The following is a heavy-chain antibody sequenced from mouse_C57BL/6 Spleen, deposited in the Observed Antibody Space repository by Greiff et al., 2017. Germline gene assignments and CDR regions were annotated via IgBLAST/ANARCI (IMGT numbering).Heavy chain of an antibody. Sequence: QVQLQQPGAELVKPGASVKLSCKASGYTFTSYWMHWVKQRPGQGLAWIGMIHPNSGSTNYNEKFKSKATLTVDKSSSTAYMQLSSLTSEDSAVYYCARSGSSLNWYFDVWGTGTTVTVSS. CDR3: ARSGSSLNWYFDV. CDR1: GYTFTSYW. CDR2: IHPNSGST. D-gene: IGHD1-1*01. J-gene: IGHJ1*03. V-gene: IGHV1-64*01.